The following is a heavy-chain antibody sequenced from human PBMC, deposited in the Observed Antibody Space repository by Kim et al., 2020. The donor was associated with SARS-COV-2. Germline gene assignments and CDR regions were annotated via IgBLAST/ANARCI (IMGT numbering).Heavy chain of an antibody. CDR3: ATGHPSSWRTNGPFDP. CDR2: FDPEDGET. J-gene: IGHJ5*02. CDR1: GYTLTELS. Sequence: ASVKVSCKVSGYTLTELSMHWVRQAPGKGLEWMGGFDPEDGETIYAQKFQGRVTMTEDTSTDTAYMELSSLRSEDTAVYYCATGHPSSWRTNGPFDPWGQGTLVTVSS. D-gene: IGHD2-8*01. V-gene: IGHV1-24*01.